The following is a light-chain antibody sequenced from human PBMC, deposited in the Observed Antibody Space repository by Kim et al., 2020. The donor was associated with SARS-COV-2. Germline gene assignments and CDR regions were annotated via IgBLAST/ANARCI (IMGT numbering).Light chain of an antibody. CDR3: QKCDSAPWT. J-gene: IGKJ1*01. Sequence: ASVGGDGIITCRASQDISNSLASFQLKPGKAPKLLIYAASALQPGVPSRFSGSGSGTDFTLTVTSLQPEDVATYYCQKCDSAPWTFGQGTRVDIK. CDR1: QDISNS. CDR2: AAS. V-gene: IGKV1-27*01.